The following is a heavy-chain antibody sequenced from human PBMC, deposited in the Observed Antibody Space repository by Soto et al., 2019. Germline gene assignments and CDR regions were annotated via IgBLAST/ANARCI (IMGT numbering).Heavy chain of an antibody. CDR3: ARDALRFLEWLPKDSNYYYYGMDV. CDR2: IKQEGSEK. D-gene: IGHD3-3*01. J-gene: IGHJ6*02. CDR1: GFTFSSYW. Sequence: GGSLRLSCAASGFTFSSYWMSWVRQAPGKGLEWVANIKQEGSEKYYVDSVKGRFTISRDNAKNSLYLQMNCLRDEDTVVYYCARDALRFLEWLPKDSNYYYYGMDVWGQGTTVTVSS. V-gene: IGHV3-7*01.